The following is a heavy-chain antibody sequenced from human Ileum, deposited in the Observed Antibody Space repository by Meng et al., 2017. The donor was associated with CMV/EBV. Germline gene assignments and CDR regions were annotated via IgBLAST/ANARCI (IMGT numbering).Heavy chain of an antibody. CDR2: FNNYGNT. D-gene: IGHD4-11*01. CDR3: AIGESNLDY. Sequence: ESGPGLVTPCEPLARTCGGCGGSLSGYHRSPIRRVPGKGLEWVGEFNNYGNTNYNPTRISLSTVSVDTPNNQYSRTLSAVNAADSALDYCAIGESNLDYWGQGTLVTVSS. V-gene: IGHV4-34*10. J-gene: IGHJ4*02. CDR1: GGSLSGYH.